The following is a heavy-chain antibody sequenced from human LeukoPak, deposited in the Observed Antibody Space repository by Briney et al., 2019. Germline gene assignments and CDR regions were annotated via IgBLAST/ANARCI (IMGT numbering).Heavy chain of an antibody. CDR1: GGSISSSSYY. J-gene: IGHJ4*02. V-gene: IGHV4-39*07. D-gene: IGHD3-22*01. CDR2: IYYSGST. Sequence: PSETLSLTCTVSGGSISSSSYYWGWIRQPPGKGLEWIGSIYYSGSTYYNPSLKIRVTISVDTSKNQFSLKLSSVTAADTVVYYCARVDVGYYYDSSGYYFDYWGQGTLVTVSS. CDR3: ARVDVGYYYDSSGYYFDY.